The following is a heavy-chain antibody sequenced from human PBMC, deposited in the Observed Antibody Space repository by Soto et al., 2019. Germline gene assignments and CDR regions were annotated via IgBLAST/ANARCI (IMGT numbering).Heavy chain of an antibody. CDR2: IYYSGST. V-gene: IGHV4-31*03. CDR1: GGSISSGGYY. D-gene: IGHD3-22*01. J-gene: IGHJ5*02. Sequence: SETLSLTCTVSGGSISSGGYYWSWIRQHPGKGLEWIGYIYYSGSTYYNPSLKSRVTISVDTSKNQFSLKLSSVTAVDTAVYYCAKFSYHDSSGYYFYWFDPWGQGALVTVSS. CDR3: AKFSYHDSSGYYFYWFDP.